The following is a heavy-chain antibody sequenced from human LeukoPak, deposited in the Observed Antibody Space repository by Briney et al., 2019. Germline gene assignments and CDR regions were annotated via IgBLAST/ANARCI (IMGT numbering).Heavy chain of an antibody. CDR2: INNNGDST. Sequence: GGSLRLSCAASGFTFSTYAMSWVRQAPGKGLEWVSVINNNGDSTYYADSVKGRFTISRDNSKNTLYLQMNSLRAEDTAVYSCAKGPTSLTTRWFDPWGQGTLVTVSS. J-gene: IGHJ5*02. D-gene: IGHD4-11*01. CDR3: AKGPTSLTTRWFDP. V-gene: IGHV3-23*01. CDR1: GFTFSTYA.